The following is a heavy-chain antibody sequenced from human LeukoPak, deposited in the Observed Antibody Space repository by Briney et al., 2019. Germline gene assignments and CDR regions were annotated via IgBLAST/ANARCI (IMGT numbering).Heavy chain of an antibody. CDR3: ARDLYYYDSSGYPPWNYYYGMDV. J-gene: IGHJ6*02. CDR2: INPNSGGT. Sequence: GASVKVSCKASGYTFTGYYMHWVRQAPGQGLEWMGWINPNSGGTNYAQKFQGRVTMTRDTSISTAYMELSRLRFDDTAVYYCARDLYYYDSSGYPPWNYYYGMDVWGQGTTVTVSS. CDR1: GYTFTGYY. D-gene: IGHD3-22*01. V-gene: IGHV1-2*02.